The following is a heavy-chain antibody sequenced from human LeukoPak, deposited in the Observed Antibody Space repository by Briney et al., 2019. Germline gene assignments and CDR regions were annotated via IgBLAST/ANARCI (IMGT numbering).Heavy chain of an antibody. CDR2: ISWNSGSI. J-gene: IGHJ4*02. CDR1: GFTFDDYA. Sequence: GGSLRLSCAASGFTFDDYAMHWVRQAPGKGLEWVSGISWNSGSIGYADSVKGRFTISRDNAKNSLYLQMNSLRAEDTALYYCAKDSNDILTGFGYWGQGTLVTVSS. V-gene: IGHV3-9*01. D-gene: IGHD3-9*01. CDR3: AKDSNDILTGFGY.